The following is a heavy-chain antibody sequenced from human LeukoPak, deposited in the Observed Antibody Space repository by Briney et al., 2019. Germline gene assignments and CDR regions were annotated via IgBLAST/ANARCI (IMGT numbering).Heavy chain of an antibody. CDR1: GGTFSSYA. Sequence: SVKVSRKASGGTFSSYAISWVRQAPGQGLEWMGRIIPIFGTANYAQKFQGRVTITTDESTSTAYMELSSLRSEDTAVYYCARVRHDYYDSSGYLFDYWGQGTLVTVSS. CDR3: ARVRHDYYDSSGYLFDY. V-gene: IGHV1-69*05. CDR2: IIPIFGTA. J-gene: IGHJ4*02. D-gene: IGHD3-22*01.